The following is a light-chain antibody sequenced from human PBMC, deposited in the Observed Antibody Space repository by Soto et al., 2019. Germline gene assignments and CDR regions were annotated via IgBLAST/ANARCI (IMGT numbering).Light chain of an antibody. CDR2: DAS. V-gene: IGKV1-33*01. J-gene: IGKJ3*01. Sequence: DIQMTQSPSSLSASVGDRVTITCLASQDISNYLNWYQQKPGKAPKLLIYDASNLETGVPSRFSGSGSGTDFTFTISSLQPEDIATYYCQQYDNLPPFTFGPGTKVDIK. CDR1: QDISNY. CDR3: QQYDNLPPFT.